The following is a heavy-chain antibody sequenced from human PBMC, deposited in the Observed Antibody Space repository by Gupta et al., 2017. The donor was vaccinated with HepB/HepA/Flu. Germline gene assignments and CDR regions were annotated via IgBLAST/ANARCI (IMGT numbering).Heavy chain of an antibody. CDR3: ARTLCGSCAIDY. CDR2: IRAYNGNT. D-gene: IGHD2-15*01. V-gene: IGHV1-18*01. CDR1: GYTCTSYG. Sequence: QVQLVQPGAEVKKPGASVKVSCKASGYTCTSYGISWVRQAPGQGLEWMGWIRAYNGNTNEAQKLQGRVTMTTDTSTSTAYMELRSLRADDTSVYYCARTLCGSCAIDYWCQGTLVTVSS. J-gene: IGHJ4*02.